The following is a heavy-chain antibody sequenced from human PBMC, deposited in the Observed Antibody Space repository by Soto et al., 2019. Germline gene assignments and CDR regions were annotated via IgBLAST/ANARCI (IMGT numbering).Heavy chain of an antibody. V-gene: IGHV3-33*01. J-gene: IGHJ4*02. CDR2: IWYDGSNK. CDR3: ARDGGMVVAALRGTIDY. D-gene: IGHD2-15*01. Sequence: HPGGSLRLSCAASGFTFSSYGMHWVRQAPGKGLEWVAVIWYDGSNKYYADSVKGRFTISRDNSKNTLYLQMNSLRAEDTAVYYCARDGGMVVAALRGTIDYWGQGTLVTVSS. CDR1: GFTFSSYG.